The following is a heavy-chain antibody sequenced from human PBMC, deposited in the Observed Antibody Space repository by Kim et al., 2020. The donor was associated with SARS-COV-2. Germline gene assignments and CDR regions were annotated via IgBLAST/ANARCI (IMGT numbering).Heavy chain of an antibody. J-gene: IGHJ4*02. CDR2: IYYSGST. CDR3: ARHPYYYDNFFDS. D-gene: IGHD3-22*01. V-gene: IGHV4-59*08. CDR1: GGSISRYY. Sequence: TLSLTCTVSGGSISRYYWSWIRQPPGKGLEWIGYIYYSGSTNYSPSLKSRVTISVDTSKNEFSLNLTSVTAADTAVYYCARHPYYYDNFFDSWGQGTLVTVSS.